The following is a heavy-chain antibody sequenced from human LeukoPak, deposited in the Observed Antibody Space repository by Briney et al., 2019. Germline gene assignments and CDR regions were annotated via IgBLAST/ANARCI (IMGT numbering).Heavy chain of an antibody. J-gene: IGHJ4*02. CDR3: ARGPPNWGYDY. D-gene: IGHD7-27*01. Sequence: ASVKVSCKASGYTFTSYDFNWVRQATGQRPEWLGWMSPNSGDTGYAQKFQDRVTMTRNTSISTAYMELSSLRSDDTAVYYCARGPPNWGYDYWGPGTLVTVSS. CDR1: GYTFTSYD. CDR2: MSPNSGDT. V-gene: IGHV1-8*01.